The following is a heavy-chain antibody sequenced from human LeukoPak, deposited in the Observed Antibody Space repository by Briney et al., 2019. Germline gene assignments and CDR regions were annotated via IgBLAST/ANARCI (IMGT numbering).Heavy chain of an antibody. V-gene: IGHV4-59*01. CDR2: IYYSGST. Sequence: PSETLSLTCTVSGSSISSYYWSWIRQPPGKGLEWIGYIYYSGSTNYNPSLKSRVTISVDTSKNQFSLKLSSVTAADTAVYYCARDGPQRYCSSTSCLRRYGMDVWGQGTTVTVSS. CDR3: ARDGPQRYCSSTSCLRRYGMDV. D-gene: IGHD2-2*01. J-gene: IGHJ6*02. CDR1: GSSISSYY.